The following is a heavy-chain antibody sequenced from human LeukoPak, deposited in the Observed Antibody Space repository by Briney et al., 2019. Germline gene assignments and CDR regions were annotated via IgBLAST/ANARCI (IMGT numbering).Heavy chain of an antibody. D-gene: IGHD6-13*01. CDR1: GGSISSYY. Sequence: SETLSLTCTVSGGSISSYYWSWIRQPAGKGLEWIGRIYTSGSTNYNPSLKSRVTMSVDMSKNQFSLKLSSVTAADTAVYYCARGVANRIAAAGGRYYYYYMDVWGKGTTVTVSS. V-gene: IGHV4-4*07. CDR2: IYTSGST. J-gene: IGHJ6*03. CDR3: ARGVANRIAAAGGRYYYYYMDV.